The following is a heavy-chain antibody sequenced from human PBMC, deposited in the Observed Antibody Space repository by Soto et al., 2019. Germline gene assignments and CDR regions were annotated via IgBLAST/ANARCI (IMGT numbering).Heavy chain of an antibody. CDR2: INPNSGGT. CDR3: ARDGITGTNGHDY. J-gene: IGHJ4*02. CDR1: GYTFTGYY. V-gene: IGHV1-2*02. Sequence: ASVKVSCKASGYTFTGYYMHWVRQAPGQGLEWMGWINPNSGGTNYAQKFQGRVTMTRDTSISTAYMELSRLRSDDTAVYYCARDGITGTNGHDYRGQGTLVTVSS. D-gene: IGHD1-7*01.